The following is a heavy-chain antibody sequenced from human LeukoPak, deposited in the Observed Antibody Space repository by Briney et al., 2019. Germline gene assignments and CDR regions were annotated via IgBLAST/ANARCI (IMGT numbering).Heavy chain of an antibody. CDR3: AREYCGSSSCYFDY. Sequence: PSETLSLTCTVSGGSISSSYWSWIRQPPGKGLEWIGCRYYSGSTNYNPSLQSRVTISLDTSKNQFSLKLSSVTAADTAVYYCAREYCGSSSCYFDYWGQGTLVTVSS. V-gene: IGHV4-59*01. D-gene: IGHD2-2*01. CDR2: RYYSGST. J-gene: IGHJ4*03. CDR1: GGSISSSY.